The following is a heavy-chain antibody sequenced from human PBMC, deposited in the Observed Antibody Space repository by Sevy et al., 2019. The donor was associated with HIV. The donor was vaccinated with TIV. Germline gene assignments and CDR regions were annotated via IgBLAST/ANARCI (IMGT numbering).Heavy chain of an antibody. Sequence: GGSLRLSCAASGFSFSSYGIYWVRQAPGKGLEWVAVIWYGGSKKYYADSVKGRFTISRDNSKNTLYLQMNSLRDEDTAVYYCARETVPAARGMDVWGQGTTVTVSS. D-gene: IGHD2-2*01. CDR1: GFSFSSYG. CDR3: ARETVPAARGMDV. V-gene: IGHV3-33*01. CDR2: IWYGGSKK. J-gene: IGHJ6*02.